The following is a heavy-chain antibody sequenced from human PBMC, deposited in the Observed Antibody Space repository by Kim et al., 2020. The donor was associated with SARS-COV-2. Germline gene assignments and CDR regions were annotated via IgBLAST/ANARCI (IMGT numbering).Heavy chain of an antibody. Sequence: AQKLQGRVTMTTDTSTSTAYMELRSLRSDDTAVYYCARERVAATVNWFDPWGQGTLVTVSS. D-gene: IGHD2-15*01. CDR3: ARERVAATVNWFDP. V-gene: IGHV1-18*01. J-gene: IGHJ5*02.